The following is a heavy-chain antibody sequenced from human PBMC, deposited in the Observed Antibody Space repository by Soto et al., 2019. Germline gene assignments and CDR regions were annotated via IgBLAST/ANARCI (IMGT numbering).Heavy chain of an antibody. J-gene: IGHJ6*01. D-gene: IGHD2-15*01. CDR2: ISPYNGNR. CDR1: GYTFTSYG. V-gene: IGHV1-18*01. Sequence: QAQLVQSGDEVKEPGASVKVSCKTSGYTFTSYGVSWVRQAPGQGLEWMGWISPYNGNRNYAQKFQGRVTMTTVTSTSTACMEVRSRRSDDTAVFYCARVRVEARLGRHPPLHYYVIAVWGQGTTVSVYS. CDR3: ARVRVEARLGRHPPLHYYVIAV.